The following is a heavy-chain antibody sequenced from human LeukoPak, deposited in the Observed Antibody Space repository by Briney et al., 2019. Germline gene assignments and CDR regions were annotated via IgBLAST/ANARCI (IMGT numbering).Heavy chain of an antibody. CDR2: INHSGST. Sequence: SETLSLTCAVYGGSFSGYYWSWIRQPPGKGLEWIGEINHSGSTNYNLSLKSRVTTSVDTSKNQLSLELTSVTAADTAVYYCARGRTSNWFDPWGQGTLVTVSS. D-gene: IGHD1-14*01. J-gene: IGHJ5*02. V-gene: IGHV4-34*01. CDR3: ARGRTSNWFDP. CDR1: GGSFSGYY.